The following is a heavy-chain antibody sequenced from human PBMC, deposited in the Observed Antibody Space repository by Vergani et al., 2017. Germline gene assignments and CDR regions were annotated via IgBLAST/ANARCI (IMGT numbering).Heavy chain of an antibody. D-gene: IGHD5-18*01. V-gene: IGHV4-59*11. CDR1: GGSISSHY. J-gene: IGHJ6*03. CDR2: IYYSGST. Sequence: QVQLQESGPGLVKPSETLSLTCTVSGGSISSHYWSWIRQPPGKGLEWIGYIYYSGSTNYNPSLKSRATISVDTSKNQFSLKLSSVTAADTAVYYCARERRGYSYGYAYYYYYYMDVWGKGTTVTVSS. CDR3: ARERRGYSYGYAYYYYYYMDV.